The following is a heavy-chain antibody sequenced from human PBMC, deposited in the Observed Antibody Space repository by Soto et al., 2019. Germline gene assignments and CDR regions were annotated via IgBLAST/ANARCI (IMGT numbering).Heavy chain of an antibody. CDR2: ISYDGGDK. J-gene: IGHJ1*01. CDR3: GKKRIGGYCSTSRCYVFQP. V-gene: IGHV3-30*18. Sequence: QVQLVESGGGVVQPGGSLRLSCVASGFTFSTFGMHWVRQAPGRGLEWLAIISYDGGDKYYAESVKGRFTISRDNSKNTLYLTMNSLRPEEKGIYYCGKKRIGGYCSTSRCYVFQPWGQGALVTVSS. D-gene: IGHD2-2*01. CDR1: GFTFSTFG.